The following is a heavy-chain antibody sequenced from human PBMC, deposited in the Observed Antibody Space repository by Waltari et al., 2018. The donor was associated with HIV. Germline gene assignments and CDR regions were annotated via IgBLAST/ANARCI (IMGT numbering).Heavy chain of an antibody. Sequence: EVQLVESGGGLVQPDESLRLSCAASGFVFSSYSMNWVRQAPGEGLELISFISSSGSTIYYADFVKGRFTVSRDNAENSLYLQMNSLRDEDTAVYYCVRDPKTSWGELDYWGQGTLVAVSS. CDR2: ISSSGSTI. CDR3: VRDPKTSWGELDY. V-gene: IGHV3-48*02. CDR1: GFVFSSYS. J-gene: IGHJ4*02. D-gene: IGHD3-16*01.